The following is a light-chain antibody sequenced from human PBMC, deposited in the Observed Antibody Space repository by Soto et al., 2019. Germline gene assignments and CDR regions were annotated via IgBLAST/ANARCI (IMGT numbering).Light chain of an antibody. CDR3: QQYTNWPSIT. V-gene: IGKV3-15*01. CDR1: QSVRSK. Sequence: EIVMTQSPATLSVSPGDRATLSCRASQSVRSKLAWYQQKPGQAPRLLIYGASTRDTSIAARFSGSGSGTAFTLTISSLQSEDFAVYYCQQYTNWPSITFGQGTRLEIK. J-gene: IGKJ5*01. CDR2: GAS.